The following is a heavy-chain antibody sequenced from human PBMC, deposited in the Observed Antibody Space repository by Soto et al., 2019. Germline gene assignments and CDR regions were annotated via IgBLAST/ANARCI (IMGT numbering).Heavy chain of an antibody. V-gene: IGHV3-23*01. CDR2: ISGSGGST. D-gene: IGHD7-27*01. CDR1: GFTFSSYA. Sequence: EVQLLESGGGLVQPGGSLRLSCAASGFTFSSYAMSWVRQAPGKGLEWVSAISGSGGSTYYADSVKGRFTISRDNSKNTVYRQRNSLRAEEKAVYYGAKGGTGGGGAFDIWGQGTMVTVSS. CDR3: AKGGTGGGGAFDI. J-gene: IGHJ3*02.